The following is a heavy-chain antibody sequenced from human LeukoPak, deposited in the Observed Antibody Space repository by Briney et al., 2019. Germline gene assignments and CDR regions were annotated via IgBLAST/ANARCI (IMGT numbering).Heavy chain of an antibody. V-gene: IGHV4-30-4*01. CDR3: ARAFSSFDGQQPFYYYYYMDV. Sequence: PSETLSLTCTVSGGSISSGDYYWSWIRQPPGKGLEWIGYIYYSGSTYYNPSLKSRVTISVDTSKNQFSLKLSSVTAADTAVYYCARAFSSFDGQQPFYYYYYMDVWGKGTTVTVSS. J-gene: IGHJ6*03. CDR2: IYYSGST. CDR1: GGSISSGDYY. D-gene: IGHD6-13*01.